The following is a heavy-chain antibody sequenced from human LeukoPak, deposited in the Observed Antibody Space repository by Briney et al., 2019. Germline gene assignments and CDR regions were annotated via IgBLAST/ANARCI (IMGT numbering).Heavy chain of an antibody. Sequence: GGSLRLSCAASGFTFSSYEMNWVRQAPGKGLEWVADISGSSDDIHYADSVKGRFTISRDNSKNTLYLQMNSLRAEDTAVYYCAKETTIAAQNDNWGQGTLVTVSS. D-gene: IGHD6-6*01. CDR3: AKETTIAAQNDN. V-gene: IGHV3-23*01. J-gene: IGHJ4*02. CDR2: ISGSSDDI. CDR1: GFTFSSYE.